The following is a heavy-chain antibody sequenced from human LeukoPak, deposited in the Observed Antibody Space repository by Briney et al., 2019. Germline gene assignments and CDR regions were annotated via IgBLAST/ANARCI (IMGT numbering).Heavy chain of an antibody. V-gene: IGHV4-34*01. D-gene: IGHD3-3*01. Sequence: PSETLSLTCAVYGGSFSGYYWSWIRQPPGKGLEWIGEINHRGSTNYNPSLKSRVTISVDTSKNQFSLKLSSVTAADTAVYYCARGDYDFWSGYYKYWGQGTLVTVSS. J-gene: IGHJ4*02. CDR1: GGSFSGYY. CDR2: INHRGST. CDR3: ARGDYDFWSGYYKY.